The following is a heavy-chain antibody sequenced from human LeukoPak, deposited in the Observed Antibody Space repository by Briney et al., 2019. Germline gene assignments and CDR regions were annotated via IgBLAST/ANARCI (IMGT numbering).Heavy chain of an antibody. CDR1: GGSISSGDYY. V-gene: IGHV4-30-4*01. CDR3: ARGGGTRGFRFDP. J-gene: IGHJ5*02. CDR2: IYYSGST. Sequence: PSQTLSLTCTVSGGSISSGDYYWSWIRQPPGKGLEWIGYIYYSGSTYYNPSLKSRVTISVDTSKNQFSLKLSSVTAADTAVYYCARGGGTRGFRFDPWGQGTLVTVSS. D-gene: IGHD2-2*01.